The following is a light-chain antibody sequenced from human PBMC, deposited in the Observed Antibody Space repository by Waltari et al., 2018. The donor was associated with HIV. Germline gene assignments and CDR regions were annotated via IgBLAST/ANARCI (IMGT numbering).Light chain of an antibody. Sequence: YVLTQPPSVSVAPGKTATITCGGDRIGTESVPWYQQKSGQAPQLIIYYDSDRPSGIPERFSGSNSGSTATLTISRVEAGDEADYYCEVWDETRNHVVFGGGTKLFAL. CDR1: RIGTES. CDR3: EVWDETRNHVV. V-gene: IGLV3-21*04. J-gene: IGLJ2*01. CDR2: YDS.